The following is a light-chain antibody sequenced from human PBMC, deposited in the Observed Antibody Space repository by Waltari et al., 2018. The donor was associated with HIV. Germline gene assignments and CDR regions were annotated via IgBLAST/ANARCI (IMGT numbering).Light chain of an antibody. CDR3: QQYYSSPPT. CDR1: QSVLLSSNNKNK. Sequence: DIVMTQSPDSLAVSLGERATINCKSRQSVLLSSNNKNKLAWYRQNTGQPPKLLIYWAATRESGVPDRFSGSGYGTDFTLTISSLQAEDVAVYYCQQYYSSPPTFGQGTKVEIK. CDR2: WAA. J-gene: IGKJ1*01. V-gene: IGKV4-1*01.